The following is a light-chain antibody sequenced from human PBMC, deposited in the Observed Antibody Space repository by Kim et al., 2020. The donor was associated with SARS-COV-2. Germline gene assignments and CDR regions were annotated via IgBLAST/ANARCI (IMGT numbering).Light chain of an antibody. Sequence: PGQSVAISCTGNSSDVGVYSFVSWYQHHPGKAPKLMIYDVNKRPSGVPVRFSGSKSGNTASLTISGLQAEDEADYYCCSYSANYVVIGGGTQLTVL. CDR2: DVN. CDR1: SSDVGVYSF. V-gene: IGLV2-11*01. J-gene: IGLJ2*01. CDR3: CSYSANYVV.